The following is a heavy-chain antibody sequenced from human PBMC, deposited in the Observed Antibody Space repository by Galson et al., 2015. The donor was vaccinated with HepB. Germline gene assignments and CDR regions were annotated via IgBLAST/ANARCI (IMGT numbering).Heavy chain of an antibody. J-gene: IGHJ4*02. D-gene: IGHD3-10*01. Sequence: SLRLSCAASGFTFSDYYMSWIRQAPGKGLEWVSYISESGTMYYADTVKGRVTISRDNAKNSLYLHMSSLKDEDTAVYYCARRRSTYGWGLDYWGQGTLVTVSS. CDR2: ISESGTM. CDR3: ARRRSTYGWGLDY. V-gene: IGHV3-11*01. CDR1: GFTFSDYY.